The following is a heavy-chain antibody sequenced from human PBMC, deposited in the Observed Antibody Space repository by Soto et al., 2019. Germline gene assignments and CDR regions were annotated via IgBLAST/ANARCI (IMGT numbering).Heavy chain of an antibody. CDR1: GGTFSSYA. D-gene: IGHD3-9*01. Sequence: QVQLVQSGAEVKKPGSSVKVSCKASGGTFSSYAISWVRQAPGQGLEWMGGIIPIFGTANYAQKFQGRVTITADESTSTAYMELSSLRSEDTAVYYCARGSADYDILTGYYLGNFFDYWGQGTLVTVSS. J-gene: IGHJ4*02. CDR2: IIPIFGTA. V-gene: IGHV1-69*01. CDR3: ARGSADYDILTGYYLGNFFDY.